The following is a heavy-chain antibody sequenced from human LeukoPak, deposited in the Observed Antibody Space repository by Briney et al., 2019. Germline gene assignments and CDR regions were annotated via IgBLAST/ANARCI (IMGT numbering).Heavy chain of an antibody. V-gene: IGHV1-24*01. CDR3: AVGLYSSGWYYFDY. CDR1: GYTLTELS. D-gene: IGHD6-19*01. J-gene: IGHJ4*02. CDR2: FDPEDGET. Sequence: ASVKVSCKVSGYTLTELSMHWVRQAPGKGLEWMGGFDPEDGETIYAQKFQGRVTMTEDTSTDTAYMELSSLRSEDTAVYYCAVGLYSSGWYYFDYWGQGTLVTVSS.